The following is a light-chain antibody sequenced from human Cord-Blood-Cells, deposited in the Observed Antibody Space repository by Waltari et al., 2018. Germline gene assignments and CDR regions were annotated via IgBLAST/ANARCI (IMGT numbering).Light chain of an antibody. V-gene: IGLV2-14*01. CDR1: SSDVGGYNY. CDR2: DVS. CDR3: SSYTSSSTRV. Sequence: QSALTQPASVSGSPGQSITISCTGTSSDVGGYNYVSWYQQHPGKAPKRMIYDVSNRPSGCSNRFSGSKSGNTASLTISGLQAEDESDYYCSSYTSSSTRVFGTGTKVTVL. J-gene: IGLJ1*01.